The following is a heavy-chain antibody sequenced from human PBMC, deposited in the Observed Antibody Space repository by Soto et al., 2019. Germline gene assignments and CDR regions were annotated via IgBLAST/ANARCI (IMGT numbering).Heavy chain of an antibody. D-gene: IGHD3-22*01. CDR3: ARDPVPGWYDSSGYKSSAFDY. V-gene: IGHV1-46*01. Sequence: GASVKVSCKASGSTFTSYYMHWVRQAHGQGLEWMGIINPSGGSTSYAQKFQGRVTMTRDTSTSTVYMELSSLISEDTAVYYCARDPVPGWYDSSGYKSSAFDYWGQGTLVTVSS. J-gene: IGHJ4*02. CDR2: INPSGGST. CDR1: GSTFTSYY.